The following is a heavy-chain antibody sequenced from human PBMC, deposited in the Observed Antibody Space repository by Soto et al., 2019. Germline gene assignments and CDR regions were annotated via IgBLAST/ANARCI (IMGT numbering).Heavy chain of an antibody. Sequence: SDTLSVTCIVSGGSSSSYYWSWIRQPPGKGLEWIGYIYYSGSTNYNPSLKSRVTISVDTSKNQFSLKLSPVTAADTAVYYCARQTGQWLVREHWFDPWGQGPLVTVSS. CDR3: ARQTGQWLVREHWFDP. D-gene: IGHD6-19*01. CDR2: IYYSGST. J-gene: IGHJ5*02. V-gene: IGHV4-59*08. CDR1: GGSSSSYY.